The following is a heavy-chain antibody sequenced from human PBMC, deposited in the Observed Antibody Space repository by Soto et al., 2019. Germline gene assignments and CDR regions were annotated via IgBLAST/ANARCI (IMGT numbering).Heavy chain of an antibody. CDR1: GASISSSY. CDR3: ARGYFDSRGYSNTFDI. J-gene: IGHJ3*02. D-gene: IGHD3-22*01. V-gene: IGHV4-59*13. Sequence: SETLSLTCTVSGASISSSYWSWIRQPPGNRLEWIGYIHHSGSTNYNPSLKSRVSISVETSKNQFSLKLRSVTAADTAVYHCARGYFDSRGYSNTFDIWGQGTMVTVSS. CDR2: IHHSGST.